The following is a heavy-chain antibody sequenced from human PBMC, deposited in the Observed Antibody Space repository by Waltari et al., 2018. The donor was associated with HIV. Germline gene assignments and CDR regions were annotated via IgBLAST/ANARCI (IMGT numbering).Heavy chain of an antibody. D-gene: IGHD3-10*01. J-gene: IGHJ4*02. CDR2: VIPIFGTA. CDR3: ARDRRVGVGVTDPYFFDY. Sequence: QVQLVQSGAEVKKPGSSVKVSCKASGGTFSSYAISWVRQAPGQGLEWMGGVIPIFGTANYAQKFQGRVTITADESTSTAYMELSRLRSEDTAMYYCARDRRVGVGVTDPYFFDYWGQGTLVTVSS. CDR1: GGTFSSYA. V-gene: IGHV1-69*01.